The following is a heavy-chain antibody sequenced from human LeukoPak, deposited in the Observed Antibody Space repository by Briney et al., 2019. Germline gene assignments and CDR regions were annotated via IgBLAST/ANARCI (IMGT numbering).Heavy chain of an antibody. Sequence: PGGSLRLSCAASGFTFSCYWMHWVRQAPGKGLVWVSRINSDGSSTSYADSVKGRFTISRDNAKNTLYLQMNSLRAEDTAVYYCARAYYYDSSGYYPDDYWGQGTLVTVSS. V-gene: IGHV3-74*01. D-gene: IGHD3-22*01. CDR2: INSDGSST. CDR3: ARAYYYDSSGYYPDDY. J-gene: IGHJ4*02. CDR1: GFTFSCYW.